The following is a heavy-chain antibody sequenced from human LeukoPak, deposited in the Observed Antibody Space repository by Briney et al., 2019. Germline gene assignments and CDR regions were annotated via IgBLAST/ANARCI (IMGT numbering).Heavy chain of an antibody. CDR2: IWYDASNK. V-gene: IGHV3-33*01. D-gene: IGHD4-23*01. J-gene: IGHJ4*02. CDR1: GFTFSNYG. Sequence: PGRTLTLSCAASGFTFSNYGMHWVRQAQGQGMEWEAVIWYDASNKYYADSVKGRFTISRDNSKNTLYLQMNSLRAEDTAVYYCARDRYGANSPFDYWGQGTLVTVSS. CDR3: ARDRYGANSPFDY.